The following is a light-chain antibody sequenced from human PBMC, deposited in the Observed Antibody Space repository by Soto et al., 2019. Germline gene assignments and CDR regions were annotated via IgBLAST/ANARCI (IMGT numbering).Light chain of an antibody. CDR1: SSNIGAGRD. J-gene: IGLJ1*01. V-gene: IGLV1-40*01. CDR3: QSFDSSLSAYV. Sequence: QLVLTQPPSVPGAPGQRVTISCTGSSSNIGAGRDVHWYQQLPGTAPRLLIYGNNNRPSGVPDRFSASKSGTSASLAITGLQAEDEADFYCQSFDSSLSAYVFGTGTKLTVL. CDR2: GNN.